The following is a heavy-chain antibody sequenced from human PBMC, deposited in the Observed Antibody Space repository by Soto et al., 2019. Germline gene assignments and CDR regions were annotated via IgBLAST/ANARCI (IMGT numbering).Heavy chain of an antibody. V-gene: IGHV4-4*02. D-gene: IGHD6-6*01. CDR3: ARGVYSSSSHYFDY. CDR1: GGSISSSNW. Sequence: PSETLSLTCAVSGGSISSSNWWSWVRQPPGKGLEWFGEIYHSGGTNYTPSLKSRVTISVDNSKNHFSLKLSSVTAADTAVYYCARGVYSSSSHYFDYWGQGTLVTVSS. J-gene: IGHJ4*02. CDR2: IYHSGGT.